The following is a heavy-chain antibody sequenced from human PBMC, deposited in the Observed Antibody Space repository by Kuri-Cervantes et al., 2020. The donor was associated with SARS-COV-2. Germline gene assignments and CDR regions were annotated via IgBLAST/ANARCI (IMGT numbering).Heavy chain of an antibody. V-gene: IGHV5-51*01. D-gene: IGHD4-17*01. CDR3: ARRAYGEQVDYYYMDV. J-gene: IGHJ6*03. Sequence: KVSCMGSGYSFTTYWIGWVRQMPGKGLEWMGIIYPGDSDTRYSPSFQGQVTSSADKSISTAFLQWSSLKASDTALDYCARRAYGEQVDYYYMDVWGKGTTVTVSS. CDR1: GYSFTTYW. CDR2: IYPGDSDT.